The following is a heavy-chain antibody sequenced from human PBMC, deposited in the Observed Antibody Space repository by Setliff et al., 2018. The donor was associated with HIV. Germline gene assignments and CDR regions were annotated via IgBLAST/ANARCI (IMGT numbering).Heavy chain of an antibody. J-gene: IGHJ3*01. D-gene: IGHD3-22*01. CDR3: AKLDYYDYSGSWARKVAIDF. CDR1: GLTLSNSA. CDR2: IQSGGIM. V-gene: IGHV3-23*01. Sequence: GGSLRLSCAASGLTLSNSAMTWVRQRPGRGLEWVSLIQSGGIMYYADSVKGRFTISRDNSNNTLSLQMSSLGAEDTALYYCAKLDYYDYSGSWARKVAIDFWGRGTMVTVS.